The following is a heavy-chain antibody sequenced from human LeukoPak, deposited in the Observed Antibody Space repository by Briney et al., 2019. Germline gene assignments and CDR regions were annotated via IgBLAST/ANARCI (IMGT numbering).Heavy chain of an antibody. J-gene: IGHJ4*02. CDR2: ISTYNGNT. Sequence: ASVRVSCKASGYTFTSHGISWVRQAPGQGREWMGWISTYNGNTNYAQKFQGRVTMNTDTSTSTVFMEMRSLRSHDTAVSHCAREFGPASWKLGANYFDYWGQGTLVTVSS. V-gene: IGHV1-18*01. D-gene: IGHD2-2*01. CDR1: GYTFTSHG. CDR3: AREFGPASWKLGANYFDY.